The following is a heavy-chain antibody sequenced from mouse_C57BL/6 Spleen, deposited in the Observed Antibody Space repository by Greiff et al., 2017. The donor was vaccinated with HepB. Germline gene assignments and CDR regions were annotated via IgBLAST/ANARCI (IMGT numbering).Heavy chain of an antibody. Sequence: DVQLQESGAELVKPGASVKLSCTASGFNIKDYYMHWVKQRTEQGLEWIGRIDPEDGETKYAPKFQGKATITADTSSNTAYLQLSSLTSEDTAVYYCAKVLITTVVATGAMDYWGQGTSVTVSS. CDR3: AKVLITTVVATGAMDY. D-gene: IGHD1-1*01. V-gene: IGHV14-2*01. CDR1: GFNIKDYY. J-gene: IGHJ4*01. CDR2: IDPEDGET.